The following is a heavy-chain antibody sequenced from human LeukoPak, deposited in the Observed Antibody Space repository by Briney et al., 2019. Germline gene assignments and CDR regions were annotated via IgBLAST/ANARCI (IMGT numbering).Heavy chain of an antibody. CDR3: ARDFDFGDYGGWFHP. Sequence: GESLRLSCAAAGFTFSDYYMSWIRQAPGKGLEWVSYISSSGSTIYYADSVKGRFTISRDNAKNSLYLQMNSLRAEDTAVYYCARDFDFGDYGGWFHPWDQGTLVTVSS. CDR2: ISSSGSTI. J-gene: IGHJ5*02. CDR1: GFTFSDYY. V-gene: IGHV3-11*04. D-gene: IGHD4-17*01.